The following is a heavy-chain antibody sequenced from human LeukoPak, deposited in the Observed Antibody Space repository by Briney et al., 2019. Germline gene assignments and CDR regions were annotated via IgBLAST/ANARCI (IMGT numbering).Heavy chain of an antibody. J-gene: IGHJ4*02. V-gene: IGHV3-23*01. Sequence: GGSLRLSCAASGFTFSTYAMTWVRQAPGKGLEWVSSISGSGRNTYHADFVKGRFTISRDNSRDTLYLQMNSLRAEDAAVYYCAKIGSAANTDYWGQGTLVTVSS. D-gene: IGHD1-26*01. CDR3: AKIGSAANTDY. CDR2: ISGSGRNT. CDR1: GFTFSTYA.